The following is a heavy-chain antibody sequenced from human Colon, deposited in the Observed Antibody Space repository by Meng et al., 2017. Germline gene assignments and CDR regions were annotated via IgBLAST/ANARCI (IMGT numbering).Heavy chain of an antibody. J-gene: IGHJ2*01. CDR3: ARGYYDSSGYGYWYFDL. CDR2: IYYSGST. V-gene: IGHV4-30-4*01. D-gene: IGHD3-22*01. CDR1: GGSISSGDYY. Sequence: QVQLSGQGPGLLHPPPTPSFTCTGSGGSISSGDYYWSWIRQPPGKGLEWIGYIYYSGSTYYNPSLKSRVTISVDTSKNQFSLKLSSVTAADTAVYYCARGYYDSSGYGYWYFDLWGRGTLVTVSS.